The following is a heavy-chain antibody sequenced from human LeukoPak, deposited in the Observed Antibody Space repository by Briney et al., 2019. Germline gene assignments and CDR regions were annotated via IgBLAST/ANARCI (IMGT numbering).Heavy chain of an antibody. CDR2: ISSSGSTI. Sequence: PGGSLRLSCAASGFTFSGYEMNWVRQAPGKGLEWVSYISSSGSTIYYADSVKGRFTISRDNAKNSLYLQMNSLRAEDTAVYYCARDMTTVTHFLYYYGMDVWGQGTMVTVSS. V-gene: IGHV3-48*03. D-gene: IGHD4-17*01. J-gene: IGHJ6*02. CDR3: ARDMTTVTHFLYYYGMDV. CDR1: GFTFSGYE.